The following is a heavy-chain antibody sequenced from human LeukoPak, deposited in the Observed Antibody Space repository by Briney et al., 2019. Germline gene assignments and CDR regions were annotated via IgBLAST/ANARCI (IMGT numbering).Heavy chain of an antibody. CDR2: ISSSSSYI. CDR1: GFSFSIYS. J-gene: IGHJ4*02. V-gene: IGHV3-21*01. CDR3: ARDGEITGDTRIDY. D-gene: IGHD3-16*01. Sequence: NSGGSLRLSCAASGFSFSIYSMNWVRQAPGKGLEWVSSISSSSSYIYYADSVMGRFTISRDNAKSSLYLQMNSLRSDDTAVYFCARDGEITGDTRIDYWGQGTLVTVSS.